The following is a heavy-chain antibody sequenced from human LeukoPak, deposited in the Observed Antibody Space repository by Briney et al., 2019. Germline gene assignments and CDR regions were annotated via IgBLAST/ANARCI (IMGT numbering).Heavy chain of an antibody. CDR1: GYTFTGYY. J-gene: IGHJ4*02. CDR3: ARAGWLQYYYFDY. Sequence: LWASVKVSCKASGYTFTGYYMHWVRQAPGQGLEWMGGIIPIFGTAKYAQKFQGRVTITADTSTSTAYMELSSLRSEDTAVYYCARAGWLQYYYFDYWGQGTLVTVSS. D-gene: IGHD5-24*01. V-gene: IGHV1-69*06. CDR2: IIPIFGTA.